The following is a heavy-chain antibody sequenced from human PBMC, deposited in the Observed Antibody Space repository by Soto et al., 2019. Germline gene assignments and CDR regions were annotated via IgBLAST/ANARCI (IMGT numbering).Heavy chain of an antibody. D-gene: IGHD2-15*01. CDR1: GVTFSSYS. J-gene: IGHJ4*02. CDR3: ARDGPLYCSGGSCDRPNFDY. V-gene: IGHV1-69*13. CDR2: IIPIFGTA. Sequence: SLKVSCKASGVTFSSYSISWVRQAPVQGLEWMGGIIPIFGTANYAQKFQGRVTITADESTSTAYMELSSLRSEDTAVYYCARDGPLYCSGGSCDRPNFDYWGQGTLVTVSS.